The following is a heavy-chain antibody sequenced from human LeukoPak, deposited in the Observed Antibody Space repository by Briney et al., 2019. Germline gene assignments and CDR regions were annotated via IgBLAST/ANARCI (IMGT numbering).Heavy chain of an antibody. D-gene: IGHD3-3*02. CDR2: ISYDGSNK. CDR1: GFTFSSYG. J-gene: IGHJ4*02. Sequence: GGSLRLSCVASGFTFSSYGMHWVRQAPGKGLEWVAVISYDGSNKYYADSVKGRFTISRDNSKNTLYLQMNSLRAEDTAVYYCAKDLEALKSPSNWGQGTLVTVSS. CDR3: AKDLEALKSPSN. V-gene: IGHV3-30*18.